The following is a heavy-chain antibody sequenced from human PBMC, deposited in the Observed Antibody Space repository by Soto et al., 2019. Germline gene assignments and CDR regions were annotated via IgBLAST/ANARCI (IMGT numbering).Heavy chain of an antibody. CDR1: GFTFSSYS. CDR3: AKDFYWNYVFDY. J-gene: IGHJ4*02. V-gene: IGHV3-30*18. CDR2: ISYDGSNK. Sequence: QPGGSLRLSCAASGFTFSSYSMHWVRQAPGKGLEWVAVISYDGSNKYYADSVKGRFTISRDNSKNTLYLQMNSLRAEDTAVYYCAKDFYWNYVFDYWGQGTLVTVSS. D-gene: IGHD1-7*01.